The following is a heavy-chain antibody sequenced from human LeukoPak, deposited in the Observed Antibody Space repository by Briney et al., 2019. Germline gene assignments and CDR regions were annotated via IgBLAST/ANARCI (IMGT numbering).Heavy chain of an antibody. V-gene: IGHV1-24*01. J-gene: IGHJ4*02. D-gene: IGHD3-16*01. CDR2: FDPEDGET. CDR3: ATMGMITFGGVEY. Sequence: VXVSXKVXXYTLXELXMHWVRQAPGKXLEWMGGFDPEDGETIYAQKFQGRVTMTEDTSTDTAYMELSSLRSEDTAVYYCATMGMITFGGVEYWGQGTLVTVSS. CDR1: XYTLXELX.